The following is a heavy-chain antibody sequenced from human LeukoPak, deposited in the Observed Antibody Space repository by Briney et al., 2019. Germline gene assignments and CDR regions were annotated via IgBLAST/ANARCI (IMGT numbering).Heavy chain of an antibody. Sequence: SETLSLTCTVSGGSISSYYWGWIRQPPGKGLEWIGSIYYSGGTYYNPSLKSRVTISVDTSKNQFSLKLTSVTAADTAVYYCARLTTVAPYYGMDVWGQGTTVTVSS. CDR2: IYYSGGT. V-gene: IGHV4-39*01. CDR1: GGSISSYY. CDR3: ARLTTVAPYYGMDV. D-gene: IGHD4-11*01. J-gene: IGHJ6*02.